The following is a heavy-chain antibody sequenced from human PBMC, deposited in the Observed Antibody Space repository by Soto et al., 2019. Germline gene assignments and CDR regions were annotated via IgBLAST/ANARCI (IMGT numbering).Heavy chain of an antibody. D-gene: IGHD6-13*01. CDR2: ISSSGSTI. V-gene: IGHV3-48*03. CDR1: GFTFSSYE. J-gene: IGHJ4*02. CDR3: ARDYSSTWYWMVLY. Sequence: GSLRHSCAASGFTFSSYEMNWVRQAPGKGLEWVSYISSSGSTIYYADSVKGRFTISRDNAKNSLYLQMNSLRAEDTAVYYCARDYSSTWYWMVLYSGPGTLVTVSS.